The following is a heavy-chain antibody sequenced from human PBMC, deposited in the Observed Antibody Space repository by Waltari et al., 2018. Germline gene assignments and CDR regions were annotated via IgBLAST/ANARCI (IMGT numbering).Heavy chain of an antibody. CDR1: GYSISSGYY. V-gene: IGHV4-38-2*01. J-gene: IGHJ4*02. D-gene: IGHD1-26*01. CDR2: IYHSGST. Sequence: QVQLQESGPGLVKPSETLSLTCAVSGYSISSGYYWGWIRQPPGKGLEWIGRIYHSGSTYYNPSLKSRVTISVDTSKNQFSLKLSSVTAADTAVYYCARGGLGEWELQCWFDWGQGTLVTVSS. CDR3: ARGGLGEWELQCWFD.